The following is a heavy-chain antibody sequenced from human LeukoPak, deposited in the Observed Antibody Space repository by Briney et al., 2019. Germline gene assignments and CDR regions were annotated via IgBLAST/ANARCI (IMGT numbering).Heavy chain of an antibody. D-gene: IGHD2-15*01. CDR3: SCSGGSCYSRDDPVP. CDR1: GGSFSNYY. Sequence: SETLSLTCAVFGGSFSNYYWSWVRQPPGKGLEWIGEINHSGSTKYNPSLKSRVTISVDTSKNPVSLKLTSVAAADTAIYYCSCSGGSCYSRDDPVPWGQGTLVTVSS. V-gene: IGHV4-34*01. J-gene: IGHJ5*02. CDR2: INHSGST.